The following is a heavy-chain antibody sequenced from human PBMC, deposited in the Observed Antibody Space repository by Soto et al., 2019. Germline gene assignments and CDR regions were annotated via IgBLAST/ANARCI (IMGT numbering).Heavy chain of an antibody. Sequence: PGGSLRLSCAASGFTFSNAWMSWVRQAPGKGLEWVGRIKSKTDGGTTDYAAPVKGRFTISRDDSKNTLYLQMNSLKTEDTAVYYCTTRQNLRSGGSCCFDYWGQGTLVTVSS. D-gene: IGHD2-15*01. J-gene: IGHJ4*02. CDR3: TTRQNLRSGGSCCFDY. CDR1: GFTFSNAW. V-gene: IGHV3-15*01. CDR2: IKSKTDGGTT.